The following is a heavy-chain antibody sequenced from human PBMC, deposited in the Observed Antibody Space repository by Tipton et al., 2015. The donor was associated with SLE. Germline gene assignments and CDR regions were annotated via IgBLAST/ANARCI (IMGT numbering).Heavy chain of an antibody. D-gene: IGHD3-10*01. J-gene: IGHJ4*02. CDR2: IYTSGST. V-gene: IGHV4-4*07. CDR1: GGSISSYY. Sequence: TLSLTCTVSGGSISSYYWSWIRQPAGKGLEWIVRIYTSGSTNYNPSLKSRVTMSVDTSKNQFSLKLSSVTAADTAVYYCARVDGSGSYYLLDYWGQGTLVTVSS. CDR3: ARVDGSGSYYLLDY.